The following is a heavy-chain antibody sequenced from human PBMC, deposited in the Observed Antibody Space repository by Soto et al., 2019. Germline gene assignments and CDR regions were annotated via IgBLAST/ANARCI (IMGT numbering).Heavy chain of an antibody. CDR1: GFTFSSYA. D-gene: IGHD6-19*01. Sequence: EVQLLESGGGLVQPGGSLRLSCAASGFTFSSYAMSWVRQAPGKGLEGVSAISGSGGSTYYADSVKGRFTISRDNSKNTLYLQMNSLRAEDTAVYYCAKYGRWLVHFYYYGMDVWGQWSTVTVSS. J-gene: IGHJ6*02. CDR3: AKYGRWLVHFYYYGMDV. V-gene: IGHV3-23*01. CDR2: ISGSGGST.